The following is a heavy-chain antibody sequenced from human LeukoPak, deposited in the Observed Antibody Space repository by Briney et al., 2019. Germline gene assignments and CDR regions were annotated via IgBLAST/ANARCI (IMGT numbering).Heavy chain of an antibody. J-gene: IGHJ4*02. CDR2: IYYSGST. CDR1: GGSISIYY. V-gene: IGHV4-59*08. D-gene: IGHD6-13*01. Sequence: PSETLSLTCTVSGGSISIYYWSWIRQPPGKGLEWIGYIYYSGSTNYNPSLKSRVTISVDTSKNQFSLKLSSVTAADTAVYYCASQYSSTWYPFDYWGQGTLVTVSS. CDR3: ASQYSSTWYPFDY.